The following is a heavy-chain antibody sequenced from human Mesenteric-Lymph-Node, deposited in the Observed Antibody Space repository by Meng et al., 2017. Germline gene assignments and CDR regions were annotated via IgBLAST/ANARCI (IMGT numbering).Heavy chain of an antibody. CDR2: IYTSGST. Sequence: QVQRQGSGPGLVKPSETRSLTCTVTGGAIRRYDWSWIRQQAGKGLEWIGRIYTSGSTNYNPSLKSRVTMSVDTSKNQFSLKLSSVPAADTAVYYCARFIRSEQLLWFDPWGQGTLVTVSS. V-gene: IGHV4-4*07. CDR3: ARFIRSEQLLWFDP. CDR1: GGAIRRYD. D-gene: IGHD6-19*01. J-gene: IGHJ5*02.